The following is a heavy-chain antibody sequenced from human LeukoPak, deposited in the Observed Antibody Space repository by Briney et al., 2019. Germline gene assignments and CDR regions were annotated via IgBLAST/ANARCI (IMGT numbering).Heavy chain of an antibody. CDR3: AKDDYYGAFDI. D-gene: IGHD3-10*01. CDR2: ISWNSGSI. J-gene: IGHJ3*02. CDR1: GFTFDDYA. Sequence: GGSLRLSCAASGFTFDDYAMHWVRQAPGKGLEWVSGISWNSGSIGYADSVKGRFTISRDNAKNSLYLQMNSLRAEDTALYYCAKDDYYGAFDIWGQGTMVTVSS. V-gene: IGHV3-9*01.